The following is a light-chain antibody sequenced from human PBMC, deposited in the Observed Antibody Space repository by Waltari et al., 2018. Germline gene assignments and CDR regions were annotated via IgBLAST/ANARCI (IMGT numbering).Light chain of an antibody. CDR2: DVS. Sequence: QSALTQPASVSGSPGQSITFSCPGYSSHGGGYNYVSWYQQQPGKAPRLMIYDVSIRPSGVSNRFSGSKSGNTASLTISGLQAEDEADYYCSSYSRTSTLVVFGGGTKLAVL. J-gene: IGLJ2*01. CDR3: SSYSRTSTLVV. V-gene: IGLV2-14*03. CDR1: SSHGGGYNY.